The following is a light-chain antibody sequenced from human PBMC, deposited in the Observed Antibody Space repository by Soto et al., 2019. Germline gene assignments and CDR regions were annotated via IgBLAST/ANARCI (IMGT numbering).Light chain of an antibody. CDR1: SSDVGSYNL. V-gene: IGLV2-23*01. CDR3: CSYAGSSFYV. CDR2: EGT. Sequence: QSVLTQPASVSGSPGQSITLSCTGTSSDVGSYNLVSWYQQHPGKAPKLMIYEGTKRPSGVSNRFSGSKSGNTASLTISGLQAEDEADYYCCSYAGSSFYVFGTGTKVTVL. J-gene: IGLJ1*01.